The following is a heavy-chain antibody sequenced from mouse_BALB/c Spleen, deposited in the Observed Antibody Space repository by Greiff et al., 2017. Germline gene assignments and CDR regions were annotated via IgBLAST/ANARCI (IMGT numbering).Heavy chain of an antibody. CDR3: AREGNYPFAY. CDR1: GFTFSDYY. V-gene: IGHV5-4*02. Sequence: EVQVVESGGGLVKPGGSLKLSCAASGFTFSDYYMYWVRQTPEKRLEWVATISDGGSYTYYPDSVKGRFTISRDNAKNNLYLQMSSLKSEDTAMYYCAREGNYPFAYWGQETLVTVSA. D-gene: IGHD2-1*01. J-gene: IGHJ3*01. CDR2: ISDGGSYT.